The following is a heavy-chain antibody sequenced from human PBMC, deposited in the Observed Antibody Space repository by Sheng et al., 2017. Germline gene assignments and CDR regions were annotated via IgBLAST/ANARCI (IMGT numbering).Heavy chain of an antibody. CDR3: ARHRRISRSYYFDY. D-gene: IGHD2-15*01. Sequence: QVQLQQWGAGLLRPSETLSLTCAVYGGSFSGYYWSWIRQPPGKGLEWIGEINHSGSTNYNPSLKSRVTISVDTSKNQFSLKLSSVTAADTAVYYCARHRRISRSYYFDYWARERWSPSPQ. CDR1: GGSFSGYY. J-gene: IGHJ4*02. V-gene: IGHV4-34*01. CDR2: INHSGST.